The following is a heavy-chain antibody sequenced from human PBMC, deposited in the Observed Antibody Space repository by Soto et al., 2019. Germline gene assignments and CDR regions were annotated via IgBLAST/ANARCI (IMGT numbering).Heavy chain of an antibody. CDR2: MNCDSGNT. J-gene: IGHJ5*02. V-gene: IGHV1-8*01. CDR3: ARGETLDP. Sequence: QVQLVQSGAEVKKPGASVKVSCKASGYTFTSYDINWVRQATGQGLEWMGWMNCDSGNTGFAPNFQGRVSMTRDSSSNTAYMEPSSLRSDDTAIYYCARGETLDPWGQGTLVTVSS. CDR1: GYTFTSYD.